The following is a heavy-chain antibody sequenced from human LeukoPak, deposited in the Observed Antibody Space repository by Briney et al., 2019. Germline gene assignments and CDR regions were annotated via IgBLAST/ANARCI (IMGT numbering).Heavy chain of an antibody. J-gene: IGHJ4*02. CDR3: ARDYYDSSGYLGEDYFDY. V-gene: IGHV1-3*03. CDR1: GYTFTSYA. D-gene: IGHD3-22*01. Sequence: ASVKVSCKASGYTFTSYAMHWVRQAPGQRLEWMGWINAGNGNTKYSQEFQGRVTITRDTSASTAYMELSSLRSEDMAVYYCARDYYDSSGYLGEDYFDYWGQGTLVTVSS. CDR2: INAGNGNT.